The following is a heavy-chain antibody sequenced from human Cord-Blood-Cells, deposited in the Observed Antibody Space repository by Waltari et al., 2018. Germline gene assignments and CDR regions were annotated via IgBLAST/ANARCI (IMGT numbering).Heavy chain of an antibody. CDR1: GGSISSYY. CDR3: AGAEQQRAFDI. Sequence: QVQLQESGPGLVKPSETLSLTCTVSGGSISSYYWSWIRQPPGKGLEWIGYIYYSGSTNYNPSLKRRVTISVDTSKNQFSLKLSSVTAADTAVYYCAGAEQQRAFDIWGQGTMVTVSS. CDR2: IYYSGST. V-gene: IGHV4-59*01. D-gene: IGHD6-13*01. J-gene: IGHJ3*02.